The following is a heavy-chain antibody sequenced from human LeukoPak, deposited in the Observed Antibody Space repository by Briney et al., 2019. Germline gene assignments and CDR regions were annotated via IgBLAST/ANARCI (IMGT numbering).Heavy chain of an antibody. D-gene: IGHD6-13*01. Sequence: GASVKVSCKASGYTFTSYAMNWVRQAPGQGLEWMGWINTNTGNPTYAQGFTGRIVFSLDTSVSTAYLQISSLKAEDTAVYYCARDAAGHTKDHFDYWGQGTLVTVSS. CDR3: ARDAAGHTKDHFDY. CDR1: GYTFTSYA. CDR2: INTNTGNP. V-gene: IGHV7-4-1*02. J-gene: IGHJ4*02.